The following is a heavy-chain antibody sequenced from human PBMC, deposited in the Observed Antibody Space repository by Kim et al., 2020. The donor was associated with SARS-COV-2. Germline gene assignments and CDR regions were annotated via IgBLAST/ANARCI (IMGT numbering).Heavy chain of an antibody. V-gene: IGHV4-39*01. D-gene: IGHD6-19*01. J-gene: IGHJ4*02. Sequence: NPTLKSRVTISVDTSKNQFSLKLSSVTAADTAVYYCARHRAVAGTGYFDYWGQGTLVTVSS. CDR3: ARHRAVAGTGYFDY.